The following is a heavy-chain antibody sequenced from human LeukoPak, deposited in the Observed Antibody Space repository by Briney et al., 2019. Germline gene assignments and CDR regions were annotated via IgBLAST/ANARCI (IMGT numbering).Heavy chain of an antibody. D-gene: IGHD3-9*01. CDR1: GGSMCSYS. CDR3: ARARYVNSFYAFDI. J-gene: IGHJ3*02. V-gene: IGHV4-59*08. CDR2: IYYSGSS. Sequence: SETLSLTCTVSGGSMCSYSWRWIRQPPGEGLEWIGFIYYSGSSNYNPSLQSRVTISVDTSKSQFSLKVNSVTAADTAVYYCARARYVNSFYAFDIWGQGTLFTVSS.